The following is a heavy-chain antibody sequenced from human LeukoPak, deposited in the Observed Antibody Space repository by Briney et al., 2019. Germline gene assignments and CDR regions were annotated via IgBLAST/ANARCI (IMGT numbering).Heavy chain of an antibody. Sequence: GGSLRLSCAASGFTFSDYMSWIRQAPGKGLEWVSYITSSGSTIYYADTVKGRFTISRDNAKTYLYLKMNSLRAEDTAVYYCARDPHYYDSSGYYYNWFDPWGQGTLVTVSS. CDR1: GFTFSDY. D-gene: IGHD3-22*01. CDR2: ITSSGSTI. CDR3: ARDPHYYDSSGYYYNWFDP. V-gene: IGHV3-11*01. J-gene: IGHJ5*02.